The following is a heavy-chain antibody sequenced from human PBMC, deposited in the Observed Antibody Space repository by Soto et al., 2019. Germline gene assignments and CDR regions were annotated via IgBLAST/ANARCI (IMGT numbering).Heavy chain of an antibody. J-gene: IGHJ4*02. Sequence: SETLSLTCTVSGGSISSYYWSWIRQPPGKGLEWIGYIYYSGSTNYNPSLKSRVTIYVDTSKNQFSLKRSSVTAADTAVYYCARGVAARYYFDYWGQGTLVTVSS. D-gene: IGHD6-6*01. CDR2: IYYSGST. CDR3: ARGVAARYYFDY. V-gene: IGHV4-59*08. CDR1: GGSISSYY.